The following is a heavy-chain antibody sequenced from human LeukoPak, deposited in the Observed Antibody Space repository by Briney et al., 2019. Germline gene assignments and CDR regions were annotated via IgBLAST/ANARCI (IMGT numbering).Heavy chain of an antibody. CDR1: GFIFHTYD. V-gene: IGHV3-23*01. J-gene: IGHJ4*02. CDR3: AKGGGRGDYDLTGRFSTHFDS. Sequence: GGSLRLSCAASGFIFHTYDMSWVRQAPGKGPVWVSGISGGATRTYYTDSVTGRFTISRDNSKNTPYLQMNSLRGEDTAVYFCAKGGGRGDYDLTGRFSTHFDSWGQGTPVIVSS. D-gene: IGHD4-17*01. CDR2: ISGGATRT.